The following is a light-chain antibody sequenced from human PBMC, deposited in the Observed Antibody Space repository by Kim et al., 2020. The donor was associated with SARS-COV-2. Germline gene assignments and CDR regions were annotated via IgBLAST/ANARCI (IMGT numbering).Light chain of an antibody. Sequence: QSITIPSTGAAKNNGNYNVVAWSQQHPGRAPKLLIYDVSERPSGISDRFSGSKSGNTASLTISGLQAEDEADYYCSSHIPSSTTWVFGGGTQLTVL. CDR1: AKNNGNYNV. CDR3: SSHIPSSTTWV. J-gene: IGLJ3*02. V-gene: IGLV2-14*04. CDR2: DVS.